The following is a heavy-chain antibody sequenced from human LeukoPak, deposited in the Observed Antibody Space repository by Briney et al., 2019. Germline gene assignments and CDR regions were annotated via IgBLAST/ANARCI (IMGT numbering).Heavy chain of an antibody. V-gene: IGHV1-46*01. CDR2: INPSGGST. CDR1: GYTFTSYY. D-gene: IGHD1-26*01. J-gene: IGHJ4*02. CDR3: ARESSGSYFDY. Sequence: ASVKVSCKASGYTFTSYYMHWVRQAPGQGLEWMGIINPSGGSTSYAQKFQGRVTMTRDMSTSTVYVELSSLRSEDTAVYYCARESSGSYFDYWGQGTLVTVSS.